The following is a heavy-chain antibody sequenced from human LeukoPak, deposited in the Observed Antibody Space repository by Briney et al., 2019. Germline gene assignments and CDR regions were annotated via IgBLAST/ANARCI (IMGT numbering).Heavy chain of an antibody. J-gene: IGHJ4*02. CDR2: INHSGST. CDR3: ARDYRGPSYYFDY. D-gene: IGHD4-11*01. V-gene: IGHV4-34*01. CDR1: GGSFSGYY. Sequence: KPSETLSLTCAVYGGSFSGYYWSWIRQPPGKGLEWIGEINHSGSTNYNPSLKSRVTISVDTSKNQFSLKLSSVTAADTAVYYCARDYRGPSYYFDYWGQGTLVTVSS.